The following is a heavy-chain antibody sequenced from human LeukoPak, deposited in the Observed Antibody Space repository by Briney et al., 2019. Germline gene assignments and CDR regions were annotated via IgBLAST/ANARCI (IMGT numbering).Heavy chain of an antibody. CDR3: AKDGHSSGWYYFDY. D-gene: IGHD6-19*01. CDR1: GFTFSSYG. V-gene: IGHV3-30*18. Sequence: GGSLRLSCAASGFTFSSYGMHWVRQAPGKGLEWVAVIPYDGSNKYYADSVKGRFTISRDNSKNTLYLQMNSLRAEDTAVYYCAKDGHSSGWYYFDYWGQGTLVTVSS. J-gene: IGHJ4*02. CDR2: IPYDGSNK.